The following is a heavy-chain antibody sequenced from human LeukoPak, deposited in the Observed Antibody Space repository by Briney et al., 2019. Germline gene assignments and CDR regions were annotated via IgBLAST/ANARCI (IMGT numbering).Heavy chain of an antibody. V-gene: IGHV1-18*01. D-gene: IGHD3-16*01. CDR3: ARLPPFGGDKYYYYYYMDV. CDR2: ISAYNGNT. Sequence: GASVKVSCKASGYTFTSYGISWVRQAPGQGLEWMGWISAYNGNTNYAQKLQGRVTMTTDTSTSTAYMELRSLRSDDTAVYYCARLPPFGGDKYYYYYYMDVWGKGTTVTVSS. CDR1: GYTFTSYG. J-gene: IGHJ6*03.